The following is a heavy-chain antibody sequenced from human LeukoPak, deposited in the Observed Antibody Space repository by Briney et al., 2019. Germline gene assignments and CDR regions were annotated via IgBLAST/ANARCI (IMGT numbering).Heavy chain of an antibody. CDR2: IYYSGST. Sequence: SETLSLTCTVSGGSISSYYWSWIRQPPGKGLEWLGYIYYSGSTNYNPSIKSRVTISVDTSKNQFSLKLSSVTAADTAVYYCAGKKGTMVFFDYWGQGTLVTVPS. J-gene: IGHJ4*02. V-gene: IGHV4-59*01. D-gene: IGHD4/OR15-4a*01. CDR1: GGSISSYY. CDR3: AGKKGTMVFFDY.